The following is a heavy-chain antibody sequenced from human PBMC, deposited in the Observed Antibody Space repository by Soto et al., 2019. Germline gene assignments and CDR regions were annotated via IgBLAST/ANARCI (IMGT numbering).Heavy chain of an antibody. D-gene: IGHD2-15*01. J-gene: IGHJ3*02. Sequence: GESLNLSCKASGDTFTGYYMHWVRQAPGQGLEWMGWVNPNSGGTNYAQKFQGRVTMTRDTSISTAYMELSRLRSDDTAVYYCAREGAASDAFDIWGQGTMVTV. CDR1: GDTFTGYY. CDR2: VNPNSGGT. CDR3: AREGAASDAFDI. V-gene: IGHV1-2*02.